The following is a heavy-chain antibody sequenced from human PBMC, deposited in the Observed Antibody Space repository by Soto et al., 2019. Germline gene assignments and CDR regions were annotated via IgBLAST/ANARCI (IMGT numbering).Heavy chain of an antibody. CDR2: IMFDGSNI. CDR3: ARGSPSYSSSWPLLPYYYYYGMDV. V-gene: IGHV3-33*01. Sequence: PGGSLRLSCAAPESIFRGYGMHWVRQAPGKGLEWVAIIMFDGSNIKYADAVMGRFTISRDNSKNMLYLEMNSLRVEDTAVYYCARGSPSYSSSWPLLPYYYYYGMDVWGQGTTVTVSS. J-gene: IGHJ6*02. CDR1: ESIFRGYG. D-gene: IGHD6-13*01.